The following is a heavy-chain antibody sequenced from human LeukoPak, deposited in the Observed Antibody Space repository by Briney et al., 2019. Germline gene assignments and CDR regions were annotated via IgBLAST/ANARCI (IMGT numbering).Heavy chain of an antibody. CDR3: ARRVIWVAVAGANNWFDP. CDR1: GGSFSNYY. Sequence: SETLSLTCAVYGGSFSNYYWSWIRQSPGKGLEWIGEITHSGSTNYNPSLKSRVTISVDTSKNQFSLKLSSVTAADTAVYYCARRVIWVAVAGANNWFDPWGQGTLVTVSS. D-gene: IGHD6-19*01. V-gene: IGHV4-34*01. CDR2: ITHSGST. J-gene: IGHJ5*02.